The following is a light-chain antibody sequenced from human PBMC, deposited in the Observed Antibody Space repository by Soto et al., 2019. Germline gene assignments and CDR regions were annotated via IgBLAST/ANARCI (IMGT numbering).Light chain of an antibody. CDR1: QSISSW. CDR3: QHYNSYSTWT. Sequence: DIQMTQSPSTLSAYVGDIVTITCRSIQSISSWLAWYQQKPGKAPKLLIYDASTLESGVPSRFSGSGSGKEFTITISSLQPDDFANYYCQHYNSYSTWTFGQGTKVDIK. V-gene: IGKV1-5*01. J-gene: IGKJ1*01. CDR2: DAS.